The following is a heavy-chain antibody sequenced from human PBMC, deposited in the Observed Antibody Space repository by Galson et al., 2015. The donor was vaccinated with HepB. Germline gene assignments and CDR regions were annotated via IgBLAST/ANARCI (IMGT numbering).Heavy chain of an antibody. CDR1: GSTVDYNY. D-gene: IGHD1-26*01. CDR3: ARGYRGGSDSRPDAFDI. CDR2: TYASGSS. V-gene: IGHV3-53*01. Sequence: SLRLSCAVSGSTVDYNYISWVRQAPGKGLEWVSITYASGSSYYTDSVKGRFTISRDNYQNTLYLQMTRLRVGDTAVYYCARGYRGGSDSRPDAFDIWGQGTMVTVSS. J-gene: IGHJ3*02.